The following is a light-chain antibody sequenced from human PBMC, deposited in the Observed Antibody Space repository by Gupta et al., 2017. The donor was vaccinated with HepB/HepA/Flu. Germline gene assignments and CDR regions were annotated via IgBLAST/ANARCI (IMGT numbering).Light chain of an antibody. CDR3: QQYENWPPIT. CDR2: STS. CDR1: QSVRNN. Sequence: EVVMTPSPATLSVSPGERATLSCRASQSVRNNLAWYQHKPGQAPRLLIYSTSTRATGVPTRFSGSGSGTEFTLTISSLQSEDFAVYYCQQYENWPPITFGQGTRLDIK. V-gene: IGKV3-15*01. J-gene: IGKJ5*01.